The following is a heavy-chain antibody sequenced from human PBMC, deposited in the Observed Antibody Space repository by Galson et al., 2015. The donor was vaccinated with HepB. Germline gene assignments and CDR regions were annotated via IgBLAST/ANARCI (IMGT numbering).Heavy chain of an antibody. Sequence: SVKVSCKASGYTFTSYAMHWVRQAPGQRLEWMGWINAGNGNTKYSQKFQGRVTITRDTSASTAYMELSSLRSEDTAVYYCARETMVRGVKEYYFDYWGQGTLATVSS. CDR1: GYTFTSYA. D-gene: IGHD3-10*01. V-gene: IGHV1-3*01. CDR3: ARETMVRGVKEYYFDY. J-gene: IGHJ4*02. CDR2: INAGNGNT.